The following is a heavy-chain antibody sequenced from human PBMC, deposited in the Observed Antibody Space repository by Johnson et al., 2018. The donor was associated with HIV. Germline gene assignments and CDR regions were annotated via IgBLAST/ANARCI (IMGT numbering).Heavy chain of an antibody. CDR3: AKSLFSISWPYDAFDM. CDR2: IQQDGSDT. Sequence: EVQLVESGGGLVQPGGSLRLSSAASGFTFSNYWMTWVRQAPGKGLEWVANIQQDGSDTYYVDSVKGRFTISRDNAKNSLYLQMNSLRAEDTAVYYCAKSLFSISWPYDAFDMWGQGTMVTVS. J-gene: IGHJ3*02. CDR1: GFTFSNYW. V-gene: IGHV3-7*05. D-gene: IGHD2/OR15-2a*01.